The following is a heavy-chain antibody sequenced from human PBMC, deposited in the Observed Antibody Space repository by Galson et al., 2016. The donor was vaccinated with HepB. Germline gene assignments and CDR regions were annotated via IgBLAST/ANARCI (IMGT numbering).Heavy chain of an antibody. CDR2: IRSKASNYAT. J-gene: IGHJ4*02. Sequence: SLRLSCAASGFTFSGSAIHWVRQASGKGLEWVGRIRSKASNYATAYAASVKGRFTISRDDSKNTAYLQMNSLRAEDTAVYYCAKGLGARKIPIDYWGQGTLVTVSS. CDR1: GFTFSGSA. V-gene: IGHV3-73*01. D-gene: IGHD1-26*01. CDR3: AKGLGARKIPIDY.